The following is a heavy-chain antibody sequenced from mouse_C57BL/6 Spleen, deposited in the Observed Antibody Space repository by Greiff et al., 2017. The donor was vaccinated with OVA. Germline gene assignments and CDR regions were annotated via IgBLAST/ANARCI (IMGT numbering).Heavy chain of an antibody. CDR1: GYTFTDYY. CDR3: ARAAQATSAWFAY. CDR2: IYPGSGNT. Sequence: QVHVKQSGAELVRPGASVKLSCKASGYTFTDYYINWVKQRPGQGLEWIARIYPGSGNTYYNEKFKGKATLTAEKSSSTAYMQLSSLTSEDSAVYFCARAAQATSAWFAYWGQGTLVTVSA. J-gene: IGHJ3*01. D-gene: IGHD3-2*02. V-gene: IGHV1-76*01.